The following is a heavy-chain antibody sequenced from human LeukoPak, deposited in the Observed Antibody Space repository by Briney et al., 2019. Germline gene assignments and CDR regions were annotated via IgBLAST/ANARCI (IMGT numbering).Heavy chain of an antibody. D-gene: IGHD3-22*01. CDR1: GGSFSDYY. CDR2: INHSGST. V-gene: IGHV4-34*01. Sequence: SETLSLTCAVYGGSFSDYYWSWIRQPPGKGLEYIGEINHSGSTNYNPSLKSRVTISVDTSKNQFSLKLSSVTAADTAVYYCARDRYYYDSSARYFDYWGQGTLVTVSS. CDR3: ARDRYYYDSSARYFDY. J-gene: IGHJ4*02.